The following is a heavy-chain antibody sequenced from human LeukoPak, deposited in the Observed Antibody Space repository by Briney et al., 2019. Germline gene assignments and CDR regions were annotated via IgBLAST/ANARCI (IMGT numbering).Heavy chain of an antibody. CDR1: GFSFSSYW. V-gene: IGHV3-7*01. CDR2: IKEDGRKI. CDR3: ARDTSGLFDY. J-gene: IGHJ4*02. Sequence: GGSPRLSCEASGFSFSSYWMSWVRQAPGKGLEWVANIKEDGRKISYMDSVKGRFTISRDNAKNSLYLQMNSLRAEDTAVYYCARDTSGLFDYWGQGTLVTVSS.